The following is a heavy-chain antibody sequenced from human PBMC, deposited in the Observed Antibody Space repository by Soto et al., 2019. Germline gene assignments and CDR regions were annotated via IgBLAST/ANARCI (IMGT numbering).Heavy chain of an antibody. CDR3: ATERGSTYGYFDH. D-gene: IGHD5-18*01. CDR1: GGSVTSDEDY. J-gene: IGHJ4*02. Sequence: SETLSLTCTVSGGSVTSDEDYWTWIRQSPGKGLEWIGYISNSGSTGYNPSLKTRLSMSVDRSKNQFTLRLTSVTAADTAVYFCATERGSTYGYFDHWGQGTQVTVYS. CDR2: ISNSGST. V-gene: IGHV4-30-4*01.